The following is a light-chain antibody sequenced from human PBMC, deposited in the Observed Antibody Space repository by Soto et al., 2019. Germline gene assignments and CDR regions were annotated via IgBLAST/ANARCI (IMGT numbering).Light chain of an antibody. V-gene: IGKV3-20*01. J-gene: IGKJ3*01. CDR1: QSVSSSY. CDR3: QQYGSSPR. Sequence: EIVLTQSPGTLSLSPGERATLSCSASQSVSSSYLAWYQQKPGQAPRLLIYGASSRATGIPDRFSGSGSGTDFTLTISRLEPEDFAVYYCQQYGSSPRFGPGTKVDIK. CDR2: GAS.